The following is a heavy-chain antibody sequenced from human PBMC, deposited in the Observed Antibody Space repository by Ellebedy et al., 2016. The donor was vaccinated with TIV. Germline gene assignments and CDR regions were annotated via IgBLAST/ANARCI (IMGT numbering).Heavy chain of an antibody. CDR1: GDSMSNFH. D-gene: IGHD3-9*01. J-gene: IGHJ5*02. CDR3: ARVSHGGNPLTGFNTLFDP. V-gene: IGHV4-59*01. Sequence: MPGGSLRLSCTVSGDSMSNFHWSWFRQSPGKGLEWIGYVHDSGNSNYNPSVQSRVSISVDTSKSQLSLRLSSVTAADTAVYYCARVSHGGNPLTGFNTLFDPWGQGTLVTVSS. CDR2: VHDSGNS.